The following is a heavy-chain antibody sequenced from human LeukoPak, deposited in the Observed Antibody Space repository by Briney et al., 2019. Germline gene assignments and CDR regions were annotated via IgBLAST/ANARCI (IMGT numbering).Heavy chain of an antibody. J-gene: IGHJ2*01. CDR1: GFTFSSYS. V-gene: IGHV3-21*01. Sequence: PGGSLRLSCAASGFTFSSYSMNWVRQAPGKGLEWVSSISSSSSYIYYADSVKGRFTISRDNAKNSLYLQMNSLRAEDTAVYYCAAPKQNGNSGSRWYHDLWGRGTMVTVSS. CDR3: AAPKQNGNSGSRWYHDL. CDR2: ISSSSSYI. D-gene: IGHD4-23*01.